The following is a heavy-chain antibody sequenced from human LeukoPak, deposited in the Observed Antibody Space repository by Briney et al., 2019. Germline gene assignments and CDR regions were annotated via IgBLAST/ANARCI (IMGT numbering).Heavy chain of an antibody. CDR2: IYHSGST. V-gene: IGHV4-4*02. CDR3: ARAGSHSSSWFGNYYYYMDV. Sequence: PSGTLSLTCAVSGGSISSSNWWSWVRQPPGKGLEWIGEIYHSGSTNYNPSLKSRATISVDKSKNQFSLKLSSVTAADTAVYYCARAGSHSSSWFGNYYYYMDVWGKGTTVTVSS. CDR1: GGSISSSNW. J-gene: IGHJ6*03. D-gene: IGHD6-6*01.